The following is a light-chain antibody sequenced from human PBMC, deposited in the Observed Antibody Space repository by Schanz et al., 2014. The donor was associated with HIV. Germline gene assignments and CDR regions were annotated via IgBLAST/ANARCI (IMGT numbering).Light chain of an antibody. J-gene: IGLJ2*01. CDR1: SSDLSGYNY. CDR3: CSYAGISTAVV. Sequence: QSALTQPASVSGSPGQSITISCTGTSSDLSGYNYVSWYQQPPGKAPKLMIYDFSDRPSGISSRFSGSKSGNTASLTISALQAEDEADYYCCSYAGISTAVVFGGGTKLTVL. CDR2: DFS. V-gene: IGLV2-14*03.